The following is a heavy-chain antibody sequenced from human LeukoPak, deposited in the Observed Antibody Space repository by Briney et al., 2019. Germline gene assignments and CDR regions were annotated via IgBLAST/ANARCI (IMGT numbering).Heavy chain of an antibody. CDR1: GFTFSSYW. D-gene: IGHD6-13*01. Sequence: GGSLRLSCVASGFTFSSYWMHWVRQAPGKGLVWVSRINGDGSSTNYADSVEGRFTIFRDNAKNTMYLQMTSLRTEDTAVYYCAREGSLGQQLPPDYWGQGTLVTVSS. V-gene: IGHV3-74*01. CDR3: AREGSLGQQLPPDY. CDR2: INGDGSST. J-gene: IGHJ4*02.